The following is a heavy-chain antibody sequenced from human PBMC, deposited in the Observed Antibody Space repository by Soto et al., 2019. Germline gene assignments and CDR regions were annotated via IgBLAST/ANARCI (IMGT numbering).Heavy chain of an antibody. CDR3: ARGPLWGTAMVLWYFDL. Sequence: QVQLVESGGGVVQPGRSLRLSCAASGFTFSSYAMHWVRQAPGKGLEWVAVISYDGSNKYYADSVKGRFTISRDNSKKPLSLLRTSLSAEAAAVYSCARGPLWGTAMVLWYFDLWGRGTLVTVSS. D-gene: IGHD5-18*01. J-gene: IGHJ2*01. CDR2: ISYDGSNK. V-gene: IGHV3-30-3*01. CDR1: GFTFSSYA.